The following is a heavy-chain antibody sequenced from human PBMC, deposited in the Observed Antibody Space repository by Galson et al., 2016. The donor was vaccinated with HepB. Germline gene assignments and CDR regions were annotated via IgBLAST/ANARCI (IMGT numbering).Heavy chain of an antibody. CDR2: IHHTGST. D-gene: IGHD2-15*01. CDR3: ARDGVVGSLNYHGMDV. J-gene: IGHJ6*02. Sequence: SETLSLTCVVSGGSISTSNWWTWVRQPPGKGLEWIGEIHHTGSTNYTPSLKSRVTISVDKSKNQFSLTLKSVTAADTAVYYCARDGVVGSLNYHGMDVLGQGTTVTVSS. CDR1: GGSISTSNW. V-gene: IGHV4-4*02.